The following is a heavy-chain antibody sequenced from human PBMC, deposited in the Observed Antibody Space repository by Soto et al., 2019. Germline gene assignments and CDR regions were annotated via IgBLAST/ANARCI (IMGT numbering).Heavy chain of an antibody. Sequence: SETLSLTCSVSGGTISGYYWTWIRQPAGKGLEWIGRIYSSGNTKYNPSLQSRVTMSLDTSNNQFPLRLTSVTAADTAVYYCARGQRFSDWFDPWGQGTLVTVSS. CDR1: GGTISGYY. D-gene: IGHD3-3*01. J-gene: IGHJ5*02. CDR3: ARGQRFSDWFDP. CDR2: IYSSGNT. V-gene: IGHV4-4*07.